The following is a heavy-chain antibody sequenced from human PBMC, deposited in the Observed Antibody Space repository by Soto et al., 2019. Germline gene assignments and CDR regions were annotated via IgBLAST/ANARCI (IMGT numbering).Heavy chain of an antibody. Sequence: QVQLVQSGAEVKKPGSSVKVSCKASGDTFSSYTISWVRQAPGQGLEWMGRIIPILGIANYAQKFQGRITITADKSTSTAYMELRSLRSEDTAVYYSASTGAAAGNHYYCGMDVWGQGTTVTVSS. D-gene: IGHD6-13*01. CDR3: ASTGAAAGNHYYCGMDV. V-gene: IGHV1-69*02. J-gene: IGHJ6*02. CDR2: IIPILGIA. CDR1: GDTFSSYT.